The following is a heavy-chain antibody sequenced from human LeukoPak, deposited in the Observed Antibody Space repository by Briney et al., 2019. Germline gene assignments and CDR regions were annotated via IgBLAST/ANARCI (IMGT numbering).Heavy chain of an antibody. Sequence: GGSLRLSCAASGFTFSSYWMHWVRQAPGKGLVWVSHINSDGSNTCYADSVKGRFTISRDNAKNTLYLQMNSPRAEDTAVYFCARGLTAAADVTFDYWGQGTLVTVSS. J-gene: IGHJ4*02. V-gene: IGHV3-74*01. CDR3: ARGLTAAADVTFDY. D-gene: IGHD6-13*01. CDR1: GFTFSSYW. CDR2: INSDGSNT.